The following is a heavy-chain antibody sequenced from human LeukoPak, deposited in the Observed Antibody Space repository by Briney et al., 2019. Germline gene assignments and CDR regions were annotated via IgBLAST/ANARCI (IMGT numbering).Heavy chain of an antibody. CDR2: IYPSGST. D-gene: IGHD1-26*01. V-gene: IGHV4-4*07. CDR3: ARDLVGATTLFDY. Sequence: SETLSLTCTVSGGSISSYYWNWIRQPAGKGLEWIGRIYPSGSTNYNPSLKSRVTISLDKSKNQFSLKLSSVTAADTAVYYCARDLVGATTLFDYWGQGTLVTVSP. CDR1: GGSISSYY. J-gene: IGHJ4*02.